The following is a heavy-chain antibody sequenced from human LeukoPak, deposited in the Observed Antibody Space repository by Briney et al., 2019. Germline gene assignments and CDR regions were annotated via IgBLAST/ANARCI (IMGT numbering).Heavy chain of an antibody. V-gene: IGHV3-21*05. CDR2: IDSGSDDR. Sequence: GGSLRRSCAASGFTFSLYAMNWVRQAPGKGLEWVSYIDSGSDDRLFADSVRGRFTISRDNAKNSLYLQMSSLRPEDSGVYYRARDIYPPQLIDYWGQGTLVNVSS. CDR1: GFTFSLYA. D-gene: IGHD5-18*01. CDR3: ARDIYPPQLIDY. J-gene: IGHJ4*02.